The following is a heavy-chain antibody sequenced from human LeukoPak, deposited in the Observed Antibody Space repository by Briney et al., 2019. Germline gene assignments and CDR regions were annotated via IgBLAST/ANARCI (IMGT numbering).Heavy chain of an antibody. D-gene: IGHD2-2*01. J-gene: IGHJ4*02. Sequence: GGSLRLSCAASGFTFSSYAMHWVRQAPGKGLEWVAVISYDGSNKYYADSVKGQFTISRDNSKNTLYLQMNSLRAEDTAVYYCARDCSSTSCYGFDYWGQGTLVTVSS. V-gene: IGHV3-30-3*01. CDR3: ARDCSSTSCYGFDY. CDR1: GFTFSSYA. CDR2: ISYDGSNK.